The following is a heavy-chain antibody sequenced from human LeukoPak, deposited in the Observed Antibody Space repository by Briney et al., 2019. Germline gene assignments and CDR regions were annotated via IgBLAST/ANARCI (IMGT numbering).Heavy chain of an antibody. V-gene: IGHV3-9*01. CDR3: AKGYLTITMIKGDYFDY. CDR1: GFTFDDYA. J-gene: IGHJ4*02. CDR2: ISWNSGSI. D-gene: IGHD3-22*01. Sequence: GRSLRLSCAASGFTFDDYAMHWVRQAPGKGLEWVSGISWNSGSIGYADSVKGRFTISRDNAKNPLYLQMNSLRAEDTALYYCAKGYLTITMIKGDYFDYWGQGTLVTVSS.